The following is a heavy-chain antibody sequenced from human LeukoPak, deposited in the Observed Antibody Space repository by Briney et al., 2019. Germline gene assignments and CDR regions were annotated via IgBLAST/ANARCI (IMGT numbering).Heavy chain of an antibody. V-gene: IGHV5-51*01. CDR2: IYPGDSDT. Sequence: PGESLKISFKSSGXSFTSYWIGWVRQMPGKGLEWMGTIYPGDSDTRYSPSFQGQVTFSVDMSISTAYLHLSSLKASDTAMYYCAARRRLGPFEYWGQGTPVTVSS. CDR1: GXSFTSYW. CDR3: AARRRLGPFEY. D-gene: IGHD3-9*01. J-gene: IGHJ4*02.